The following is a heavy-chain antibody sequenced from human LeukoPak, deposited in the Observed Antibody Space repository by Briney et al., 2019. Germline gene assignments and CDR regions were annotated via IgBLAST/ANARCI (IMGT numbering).Heavy chain of an antibody. J-gene: IGHJ2*01. CDR1: GGSIRSYY. CDR3: ARDGLRYFDWLSPWYFDL. V-gene: IGHV4-59*01. D-gene: IGHD3-9*01. Sequence: SETLSLTCTVSGGSIRSYYWSWIRQPPGKGLEWIGYIYYSGSTNYNPSLKSRVTISVDTSKNQFSLKLSSVTAADTAVYYCARDGLRYFDWLSPWYFDLWGRGTLVTVSS. CDR2: IYYSGST.